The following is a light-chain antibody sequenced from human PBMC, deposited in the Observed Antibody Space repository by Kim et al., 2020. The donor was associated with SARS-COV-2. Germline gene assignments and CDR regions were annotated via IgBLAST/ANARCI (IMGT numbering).Light chain of an antibody. CDR1: DLGTNL. J-gene: IGLJ2*01. V-gene: IGLV3-1*01. CDR2: QDT. Sequence: VSPGQTSTLTGSGDDLGTNLGWGYQQRPGQSPVQVISQDTKRPSGIPEQFSGSNSGNTATLTISGTQPMDEADYYCQAWHPNTWVFGGGTQLTVL. CDR3: QAWHPNTWV.